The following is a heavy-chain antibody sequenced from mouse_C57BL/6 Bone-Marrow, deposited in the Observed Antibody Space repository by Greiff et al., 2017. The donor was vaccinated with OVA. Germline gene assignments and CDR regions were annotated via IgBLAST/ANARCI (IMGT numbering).Heavy chain of an antibody. D-gene: IGHD2-3*01. V-gene: IGHV1-52*01. CDR1: GYTFTSYW. CDR2: IDPSDSET. CDR3: ARRGLYDGYSHYAMDY. Sequence: QVQLQQPGAELVRPGSSVKLSCKASGYTFTSYWMHWVKQRPIQGLEWIGNIDPSDSETHYNQKFKDKATLTVDKSSSTAYMQLSSLTSDDSAVYYCARRGLYDGYSHYAMDYWGQGTSVTVSS. J-gene: IGHJ4*01.